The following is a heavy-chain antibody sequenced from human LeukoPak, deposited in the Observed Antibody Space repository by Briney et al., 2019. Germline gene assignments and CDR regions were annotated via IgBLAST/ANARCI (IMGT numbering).Heavy chain of an antibody. V-gene: IGHV3-74*01. Sequence: PGGSLRLSCAASGFTFSDYWMHWVRQVPGKGLVWVARILNDGSATTYADFVKGRFTISRDNSKNTLYLQMNSLGAEDTAVYYCAKHVSGSLFYFDYWGQRTLVTVSS. CDR1: GFTFSDYW. D-gene: IGHD3-10*01. J-gene: IGHJ4*02. CDR2: ILNDGSAT. CDR3: AKHVSGSLFYFDY.